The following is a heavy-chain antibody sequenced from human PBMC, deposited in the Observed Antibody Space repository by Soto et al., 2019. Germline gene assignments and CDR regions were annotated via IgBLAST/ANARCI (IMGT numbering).Heavy chain of an antibody. Sequence: ASVKVSCKASGGTFSSYALSWVGQAPGQGLEWLGGISPIFRTANYAQNFQGRVTITADESTSTAYMALSSLRSEDTAVYYCARGGRATGSDAFAIWGQGTMVTVS. J-gene: IGHJ3*02. CDR1: GGTFSSYA. CDR2: ISPIFRTA. D-gene: IGHD4-4*01. CDR3: ARGGRATGSDAFAI. V-gene: IGHV1-69*13.